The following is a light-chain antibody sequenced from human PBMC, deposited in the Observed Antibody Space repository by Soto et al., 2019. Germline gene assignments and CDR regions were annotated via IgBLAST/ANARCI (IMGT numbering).Light chain of an antibody. CDR1: SSNIGSNT. CDR2: SNN. V-gene: IGLV1-44*01. Sequence: QPVLTQPPSASGTPGQRVTISCSGSSSNIGSNTVNWYQQLPGTAPKLLIYSNNQRPSGVPDRFSGSKSGTSASLAISGLQSEDEADYYCAAWDDSREGVFGGGTKLTVL. J-gene: IGLJ3*02. CDR3: AAWDDSREGV.